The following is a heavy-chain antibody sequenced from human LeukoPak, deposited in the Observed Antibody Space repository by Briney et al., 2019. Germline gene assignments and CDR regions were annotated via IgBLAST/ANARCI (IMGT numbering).Heavy chain of an antibody. CDR3: AREYGSVRYYDFWGGYYSWFDP. J-gene: IGHJ5*02. CDR2: ISAYNGNT. D-gene: IGHD3-3*01. CDR1: GYTFTSYG. Sequence: ASVKVSCKASGYTFTSYGISWVRQAPGQGLEWMGWISAYNGNTNYAQKLQGRVTMTADTSTSTAYMELRSLRSDDTAVYYCAREYGSVRYYDFWGGYYSWFDPWGQGTLVTVSS. V-gene: IGHV1-18*01.